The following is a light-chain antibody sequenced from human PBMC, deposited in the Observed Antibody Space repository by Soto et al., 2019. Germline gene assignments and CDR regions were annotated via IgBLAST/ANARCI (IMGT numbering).Light chain of an antibody. CDR1: NSNIGSKP. J-gene: IGLJ2*01. V-gene: IGLV1-44*01. CDR3: ASWDDSLDAVV. CDR2: SND. Sequence: QAVVTQPPSASGTPGQRVTISCSGTNSNIGSKPVSWYQHLPGTAPRVLIYSNDQWPSGVPDRFSGSKTGTSAFLAISGLQSDDEADYYCASWDDSLDAVVFGGGTKLT.